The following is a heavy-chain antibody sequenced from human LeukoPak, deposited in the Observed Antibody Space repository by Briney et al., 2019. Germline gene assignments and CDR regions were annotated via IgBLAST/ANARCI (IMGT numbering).Heavy chain of an antibody. J-gene: IGHJ4*02. CDR3: ARQRNVRNFDY. Sequence: SETLSLTCTVSGGSISSYYWSWIRQPPGKGLDWIGYMYSGGTTNYSPSLKSRVTISEDTSKNQFSLKLSSVTAADTAVYYCARQRNVRNFDYWGQGTLVTVSS. V-gene: IGHV4-59*08. CDR1: GGSISSYY. CDR2: MYSGGTT.